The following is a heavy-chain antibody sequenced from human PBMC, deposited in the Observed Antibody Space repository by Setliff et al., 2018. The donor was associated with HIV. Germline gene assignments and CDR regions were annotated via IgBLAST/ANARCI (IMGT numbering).Heavy chain of an antibody. CDR2: ITSYNGNT. V-gene: IGHV1-18*01. Sequence: GASVKVSCKASGYTFSNYGITWVRQAPGQGLEWMGWITSYNGNTNYAKKFKGTVTMTTDTSTSIAYMELKSLRSEDTAVYYCARDHHSGRGSNFPWYSDLWGRGTLVTVSS. D-gene: IGHD1-26*01. CDR3: ARDHHSGRGSNFPWYSDL. J-gene: IGHJ2*01. CDR1: GYTFSNYG.